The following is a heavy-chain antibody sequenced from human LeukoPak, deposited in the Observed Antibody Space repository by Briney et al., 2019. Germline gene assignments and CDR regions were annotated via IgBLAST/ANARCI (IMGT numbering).Heavy chain of an antibody. CDR2: ISSNGYST. V-gene: IGHV3-64D*06. CDR3: VNQISGWVY. CDR1: GFTFSGYT. D-gene: IGHD6-19*01. Sequence: PGGSLRLSCSASGFTFSGYTMHWGRQAPGKGLDYVSGISSNGYSTFYADSVKGRFAISRDNSKNTLYLQMSSLRPEDTAVYYCVNQISGWVYWGQGTLVTVSS. J-gene: IGHJ4*02.